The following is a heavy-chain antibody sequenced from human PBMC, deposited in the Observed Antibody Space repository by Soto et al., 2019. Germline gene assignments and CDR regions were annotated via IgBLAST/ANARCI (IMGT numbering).Heavy chain of an antibody. CDR2: ISSSGTPL. Sequence: PGGSLRLSCTASGFTFNDHYMSWIRQAPGKGLEWVSYISSSGTPLYYADSVKGRFTISRDNAKNSLYLQMSSLRADDTALYYCARDPHTTSKIDHWGQGTMVTVSS. V-gene: IGHV3-11*01. CDR1: GFTFNDHY. CDR3: ARDPHTTSKIDH. D-gene: IGHD1-1*01. J-gene: IGHJ4*02.